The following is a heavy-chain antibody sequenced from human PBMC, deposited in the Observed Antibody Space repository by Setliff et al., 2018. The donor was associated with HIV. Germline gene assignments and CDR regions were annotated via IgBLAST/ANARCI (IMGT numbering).Heavy chain of an antibody. CDR3: ARRIGYSSSPGHQLFDY. CDR2: IIPIFHTP. CDR1: GGTFRSNA. J-gene: IGHJ4*02. D-gene: IGHD6-6*01. Sequence: SVKVSCKASGGTFRSNAISWLRQAPGQGLEWMGGIIPIFHTPNYAQKFQGRVTITADESTSTAYMQLNSLTSEDTAVYYCARRIGYSSSPGHQLFDYWGQGTLVTVSS. V-gene: IGHV1-69*13.